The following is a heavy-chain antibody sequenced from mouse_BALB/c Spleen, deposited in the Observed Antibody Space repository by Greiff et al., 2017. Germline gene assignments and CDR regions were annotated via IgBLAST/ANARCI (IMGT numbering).Heavy chain of an antibody. Sequence: EVQVVESGGGLVQPGGSRKLSCAASGFTFSDYGMAWVRQAPGKGPEWVAFISNLAYSIYYADTVTGRVTISRENAKNTLYLEMSSLRSEDTAMYYCARGPYWGQGTLVTVSA. CDR2: ISNLAYSI. CDR3: ARGPY. J-gene: IGHJ3*01. CDR1: GFTFSDYG. V-gene: IGHV5-15*02.